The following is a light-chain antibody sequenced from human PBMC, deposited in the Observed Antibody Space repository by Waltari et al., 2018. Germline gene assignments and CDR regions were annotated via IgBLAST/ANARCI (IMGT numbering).Light chain of an antibody. J-gene: IGKJ2*01. Sequence: EIVMTQSPATLSVSPGERATLSCRASQSVSSNLAWYQQKPGQAPRLLIYGASTRATGIPARFSGSGSGTEFTLTISSLEPEDFAVYYCQQRSNWPPGMYTFGQGTKLEIK. CDR3: QQRSNWPPGMYT. V-gene: IGKV3-15*01. CDR2: GAS. CDR1: QSVSSN.